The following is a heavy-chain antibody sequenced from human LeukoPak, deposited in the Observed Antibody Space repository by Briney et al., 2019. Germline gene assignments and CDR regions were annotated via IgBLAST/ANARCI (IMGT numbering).Heavy chain of an antibody. CDR2: ISSSGSTI. Sequence: PGGSLRLSCAASGFTFSSYGMHWVRQAPGKGLEWVSYISSSGSTIYYADSVKGRFTISRDNAKNSLYLQVNSLRAEDTAVYYCASYAERQFDYWGQGTLVTVSS. V-gene: IGHV3-48*04. CDR1: GFTFSSYG. D-gene: IGHD1-1*01. CDR3: ASYAERQFDY. J-gene: IGHJ4*02.